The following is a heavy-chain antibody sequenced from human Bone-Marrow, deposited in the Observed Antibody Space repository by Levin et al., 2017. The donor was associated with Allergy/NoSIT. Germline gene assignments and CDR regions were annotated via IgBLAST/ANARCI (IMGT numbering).Heavy chain of an antibody. D-gene: IGHD3-10*01. J-gene: IGHJ4*02. CDR3: AREGTSRQHDF. CDR1: GYDFTISF. CDR2: INPNYGTT. Sequence: GESLKISCKASGYDFTISFIHWVRRAPGQGLEWMGKINPNYGTTTYAPKFQGRVAMTRDTSTGTAYMELNSLRSEDTAAYYWAREGTSRQHDFWGQGTLVTVSS. V-gene: IGHV1-46*01.